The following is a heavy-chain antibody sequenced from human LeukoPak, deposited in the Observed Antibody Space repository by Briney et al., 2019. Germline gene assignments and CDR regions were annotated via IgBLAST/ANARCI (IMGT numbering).Heavy chain of an antibody. J-gene: IGHJ4*02. Sequence: GGSLRLSCAASGFTFSSYGMHWVRQAPGKGLEWVAFIRYDGSSKYYADSVKGRFTISRDNSKNTLYLQMNSLRAEDTAVYYCAKGGYDAIDYWGQGTLVTVSS. CDR1: GFTFSSYG. CDR3: AKGGYDAIDY. V-gene: IGHV3-30*02. CDR2: IRYDGSSK. D-gene: IGHD5-12*01.